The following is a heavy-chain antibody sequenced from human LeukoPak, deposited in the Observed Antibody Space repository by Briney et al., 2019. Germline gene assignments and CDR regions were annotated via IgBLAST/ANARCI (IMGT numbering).Heavy chain of an antibody. CDR1: GFSVSNNY. Sequence: PGGSLRLSCAASGFSVSNNYMSWVRQAPGKGLEWVSIICSDGSTHHADSVKGRFTISRDNSKNTLYLQMNSLRAEDTAVYYCATSSSWYIYWGQGTLVTVSS. CDR3: ATSSSWYIY. CDR2: ICSDGST. D-gene: IGHD6-13*01. V-gene: IGHV3-66*01. J-gene: IGHJ4*02.